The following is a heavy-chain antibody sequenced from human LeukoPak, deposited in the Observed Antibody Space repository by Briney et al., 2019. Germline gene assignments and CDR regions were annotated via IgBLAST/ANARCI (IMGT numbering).Heavy chain of an antibody. CDR3: ARDSQYAFDY. D-gene: IGHD2-2*01. Sequence: GGSLRLSCAASGFTFTSYSMNWVRQAPGKGLEWVSCIGRDSSLVDYADSVKGRFTISRDNAKNSLFLQMNSLRAEDTAVYYCARDSQYAFDYWGQGSLVTVSS. CDR2: IGRDSSLV. CDR1: GFTFTSYS. J-gene: IGHJ4*02. V-gene: IGHV3-48*04.